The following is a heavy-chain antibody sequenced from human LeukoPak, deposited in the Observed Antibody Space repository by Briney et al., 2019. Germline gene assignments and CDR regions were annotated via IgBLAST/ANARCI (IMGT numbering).Heavy chain of an antibody. J-gene: IGHJ4*02. D-gene: IGHD3-22*01. CDR3: AREGGYDSSGYYGDY. CDR2: INPNSGGT. Sequence: ASVKVSCKASEYTFTGYYMHWVRQAPGQGLEWMGGINPNSGGTNYAQKFQGRVTMTRDTSISTAYMELSRLRSDDTAVYYCAREGGYDSSGYYGDYWGQGTLVTVSS. V-gene: IGHV1-2*02. CDR1: EYTFTGYY.